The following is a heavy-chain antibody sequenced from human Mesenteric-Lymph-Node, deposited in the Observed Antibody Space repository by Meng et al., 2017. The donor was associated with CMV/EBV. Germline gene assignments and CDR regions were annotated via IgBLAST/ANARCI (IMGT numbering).Heavy chain of an antibody. D-gene: IGHD3-3*01. J-gene: IGHJ3*02. CDR2: SYYSGST. CDR1: GGSVSTDRYY. CDR3: ASDSPDFWSDYYTGVVIGAIDM. V-gene: IGHV4-61*01. Sequence: SETLSLTCTVSGGSVSTDRYYWSWIRQPPGKGLEWISYSYYSGSTKYNPSLKSRVTISLDTYKNQFSLKLTSVTAAATAVYYCASDSPDFWSDYYTGVVIGAIDMWGRGTMVTVSS.